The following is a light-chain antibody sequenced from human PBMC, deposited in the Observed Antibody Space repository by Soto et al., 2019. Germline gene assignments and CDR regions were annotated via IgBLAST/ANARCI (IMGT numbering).Light chain of an antibody. CDR2: GII. Sequence: QSVLTQPPSVSGAPGQRVTISCTGSSSNIGAGYDVHWYQQLPGAAPKLLIFGIINRPSGVSERFSGSRSGASASLAITGLQAEDEAEYFCQSYDNSLSGSEVFGTGTKLTVL. V-gene: IGLV1-40*01. J-gene: IGLJ1*01. CDR1: SSNIGAGYD. CDR3: QSYDNSLSGSEV.